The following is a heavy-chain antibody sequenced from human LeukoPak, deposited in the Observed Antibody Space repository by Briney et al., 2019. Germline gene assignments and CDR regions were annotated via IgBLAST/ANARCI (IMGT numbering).Heavy chain of an antibody. CDR2: IKQDGSTK. J-gene: IGHJ4*02. CDR1: GFTFTNSW. D-gene: IGHD1-26*01. CDR3: ARDTDGSLDY. V-gene: IGHV3-7*01. Sequence: GGSLRLSCAASGFTFTNSWMAWVCQAPGKGLEWVANIKQDGSTKHYADSLKGRFTISRDNPKNSLYLQMNSLRADDTAVYYCARDTDGSLDYWGQGILVTVAS.